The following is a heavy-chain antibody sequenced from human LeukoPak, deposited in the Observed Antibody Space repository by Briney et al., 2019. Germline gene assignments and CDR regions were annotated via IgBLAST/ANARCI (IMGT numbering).Heavy chain of an antibody. Sequence: GGSLRLSCAASGFTFSSYAMRWVRQAPGKGLECVSVISGSGGSTYYADSVKGRFTISRDNSKNTLYLQMTSLRAEDAAVYYCATGSRAYSSSWYYFDYWGQGTLVTVSS. CDR2: ISGSGGST. CDR3: ATGSRAYSSSWYYFDY. D-gene: IGHD6-13*01. J-gene: IGHJ4*02. CDR1: GFTFSSYA. V-gene: IGHV3-23*01.